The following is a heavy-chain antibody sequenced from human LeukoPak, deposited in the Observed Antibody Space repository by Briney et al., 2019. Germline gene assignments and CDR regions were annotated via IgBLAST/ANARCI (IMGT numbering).Heavy chain of an antibody. CDR1: GGSISSYY. Sequence: PSETLSLTCTVSGGSISSYYWSWIRQPPGKGLEWIGYIYYSGSTNYSPSLKSRVTISVDTSKNQFSLKLSSVTAADTAMYYCARDGYYFNNYYYMDVWGKGTTVTVSS. V-gene: IGHV4-59*01. CDR3: ARDGYYFNNYYYMDV. D-gene: IGHD2/OR15-2a*01. CDR2: IYYSGST. J-gene: IGHJ6*03.